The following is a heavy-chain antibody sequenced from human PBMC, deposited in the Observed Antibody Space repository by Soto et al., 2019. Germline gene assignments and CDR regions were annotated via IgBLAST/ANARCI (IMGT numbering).Heavy chain of an antibody. CDR3: AKDQGSSWLGYYYYGMDV. CDR1: GFTFSSYA. Sequence: EVQLLESGGGLVQPGGSLRLSCAASGFTFSSYAMSWVRQAPGKGLEWVSAISGRGGSTYYADSVKGRFTISRDNSKNTLYLQMNSLRAEDTAVYYCAKDQGSSWLGYYYYGMDVWGQGTTVTVSS. CDR2: ISGRGGST. J-gene: IGHJ6*02. V-gene: IGHV3-23*01. D-gene: IGHD6-13*01.